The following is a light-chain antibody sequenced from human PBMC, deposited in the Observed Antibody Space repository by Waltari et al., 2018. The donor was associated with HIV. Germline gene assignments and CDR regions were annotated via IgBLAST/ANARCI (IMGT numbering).Light chain of an antibody. CDR3: QSADSSGIYEI. V-gene: IGLV3-25*03. J-gene: IGLJ2*01. Sequence: SYELTQPPSMSVSPGQTARITCSGDALPKQYAYWYQQKPGQAPVLIIYKDTERPSGIPERFSGSNSGTIATLTISGVQAEDEAAYYCQSADSSGIYEIFGGGTKVIVL. CDR2: KDT. CDR1: ALPKQY.